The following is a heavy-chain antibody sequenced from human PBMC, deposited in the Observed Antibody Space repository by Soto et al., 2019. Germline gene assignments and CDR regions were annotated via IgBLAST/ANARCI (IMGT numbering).Heavy chain of an antibody. J-gene: IGHJ4*02. Sequence: SETRSLTCPVSGESMSSGDYYWIWLLPPPGKGLEWIGHIYHSGSPYYNPSLESRVRMSLDTSKNQFSLHLNSVTVADTAVYYCARLQLFSQYRGPPLYSFDYWGQGAQVTVSS. V-gene: IGHV4-30-4*02. CDR3: ARLQLFSQYRGPPLYSFDY. CDR2: IYHSGSP. D-gene: IGHD5-18*01. CDR1: GESMSSGDYY.